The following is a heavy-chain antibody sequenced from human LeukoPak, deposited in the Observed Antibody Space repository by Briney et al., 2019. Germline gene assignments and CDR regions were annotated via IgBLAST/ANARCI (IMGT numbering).Heavy chain of an antibody. CDR2: IYYSGST. Sequence: SETLSLTCTVSGGSISSYYWSWIRQPPGKGLEWMGYIYYSGSTNYNPALKSRGTISVDTSKNQFSLKLSSVTAADTAVYYCARESSFLTGYYRYYYGMDVWGQGTTVTVSS. CDR1: GGSISSYY. V-gene: IGHV4-59*01. J-gene: IGHJ6*02. CDR3: ARESSFLTGYYRYYYGMDV. D-gene: IGHD3-9*01.